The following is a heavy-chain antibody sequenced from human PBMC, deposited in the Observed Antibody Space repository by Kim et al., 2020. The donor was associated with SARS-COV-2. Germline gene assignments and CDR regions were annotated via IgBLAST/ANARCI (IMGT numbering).Heavy chain of an antibody. CDR3: GVRGCSYGFADY. CDR1: GVSISSSSYY. CDR2: IYYSGST. J-gene: IGHJ4*02. D-gene: IGHD5-18*01. V-gene: IGHV4-39*01. Sequence: SETLSLTCTVSGVSISSSSYYWGWIRQPPGKGLEWIGSIYYSGSTYYNPSLKSRVTISVDTSKNQFSQKLSSVTAADTAVYYCGVRGCSYGFADYWGQGTLVTVSS.